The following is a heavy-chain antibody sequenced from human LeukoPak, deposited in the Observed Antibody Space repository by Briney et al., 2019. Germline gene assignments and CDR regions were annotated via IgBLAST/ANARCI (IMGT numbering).Heavy chain of an antibody. D-gene: IGHD3-10*01. CDR1: GGSISSYY. V-gene: IGHV4-59*01. CDR3: ASSISGGSGSYYYYYYMDV. CDR2: IYYSGST. J-gene: IGHJ6*03. Sequence: SETLSLTCTVSGGSISSYYWSWIRQPPGKGLEWIGYIYYSGSTNYNPSLKSRVTISVDTSKNQFSLKLSPVTAADTAVYYCASSISGGSGSYYYYYYMDVWGKGTTVTVSS.